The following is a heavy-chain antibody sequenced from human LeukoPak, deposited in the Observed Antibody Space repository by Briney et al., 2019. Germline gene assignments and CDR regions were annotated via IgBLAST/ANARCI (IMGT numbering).Heavy chain of an antibody. CDR2: IYTSGST. Sequence: PSGTLSLTCAVSGGSGGSISSSNYWSWIRQPAGKGLEWIGRIYTSGSTNYNPSLKSRVTISVDTSKNQFSLKLSSVTAADTAVYYCAREPRNSNPYYYYYYMDVWGKGTRSPSP. CDR3: AREPRNSNPYYYYYYMDV. V-gene: IGHV4-61*02. J-gene: IGHJ6*03. D-gene: IGHD4-11*01. CDR1: GGSGGSISSSNY.